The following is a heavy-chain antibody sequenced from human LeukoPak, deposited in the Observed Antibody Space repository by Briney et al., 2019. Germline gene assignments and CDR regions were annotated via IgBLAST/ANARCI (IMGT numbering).Heavy chain of an antibody. Sequence: ASVKVSCKASGYTFTSHGISWVRQAPGQGLEWMGWISAYNGNTNYAQKLQGRVTMTTDTSTSTAYMELRSLRSDDTAVYYCARDGLGCSSTSCPFDYWGQRTLVTVSS. J-gene: IGHJ4*02. CDR3: ARDGLGCSSTSCPFDY. V-gene: IGHV1-18*01. CDR2: ISAYNGNT. D-gene: IGHD2-2*01. CDR1: GYTFTSHG.